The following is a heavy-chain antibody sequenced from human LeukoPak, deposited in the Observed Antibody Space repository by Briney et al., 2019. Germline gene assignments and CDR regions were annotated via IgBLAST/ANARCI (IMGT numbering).Heavy chain of an antibody. D-gene: IGHD6-6*01. CDR1: GGSISSGSYY. Sequence: PSQTLSLTCTVSGGSISSGSYYWSWIRQPAGKGLEWIGRIYTSGSTNYNPSLKSRVTISVDTSKNQFSLKLSSVTAADTAVYYCAREKQLPAGFDYWGQGTLVTVSS. V-gene: IGHV4-61*02. J-gene: IGHJ4*02. CDR2: IYTSGST. CDR3: AREKQLPAGFDY.